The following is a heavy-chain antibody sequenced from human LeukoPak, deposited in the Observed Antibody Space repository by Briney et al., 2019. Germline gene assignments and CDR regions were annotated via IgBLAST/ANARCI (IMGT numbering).Heavy chain of an antibody. CDR2: IYYSGST. Sequence: PTETLSLTCTVSGGSISSSTYYWGWIRRPPGKGLEWIGSIYYSGSTYYNPSLKSRVTVSVDTSKNQFSLNLSSVTAADTAVYYCVRGSTLRHYQYWGQGTLVTVSS. V-gene: IGHV4-39*01. CDR3: VRGSTLRHYQY. CDR1: GGSISSSTYY. D-gene: IGHD3-16*01. J-gene: IGHJ4*02.